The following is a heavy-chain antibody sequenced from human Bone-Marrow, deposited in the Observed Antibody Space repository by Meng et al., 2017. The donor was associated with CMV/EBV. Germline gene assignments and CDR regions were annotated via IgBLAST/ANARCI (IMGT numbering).Heavy chain of an antibody. CDR3: ARGGGIVVVPAAIREKEFDP. CDR1: GGSISSYY. Sequence: SETLSLTCTVSGGSISSYYWSWIRQPPGKGLEWIGYIYYSGSTNYNPSLKSRVTISVDTSKNQFSLKLSSVTAADTAVYYCARGGGIVVVPAAIREKEFDPWGQGTRVTVSS. D-gene: IGHD2-2*02. J-gene: IGHJ5*02. CDR2: IYYSGST. V-gene: IGHV4-59*01.